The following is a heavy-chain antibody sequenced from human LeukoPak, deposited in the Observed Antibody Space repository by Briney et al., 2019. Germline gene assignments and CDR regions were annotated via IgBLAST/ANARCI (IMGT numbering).Heavy chain of an antibody. J-gene: IGHJ4*02. Sequence: SETLSLTCAVYGGSFSGYYWSWIRQPPGKGLEWIGEINHSGSTNYNPSLKSRVTISVDTSKNQFSLNLSSVTAADTAVYYCARQKYYDTSGYAIDYWGQGTLVTVSS. V-gene: IGHV4-34*01. D-gene: IGHD3-22*01. CDR2: INHSGST. CDR3: ARQKYYDTSGYAIDY. CDR1: GGSFSGYY.